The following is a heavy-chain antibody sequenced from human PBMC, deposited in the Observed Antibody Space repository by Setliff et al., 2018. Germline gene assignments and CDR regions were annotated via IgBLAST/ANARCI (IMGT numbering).Heavy chain of an antibody. CDR1: GYSISSGYY. D-gene: IGHD6-13*01. CDR2: IYHSGST. CDR3: ARSAGYSSSWYNYYYGMDV. Sequence: SETLSLTCAVSGYSISSGYYWGWIRQPPGKGLEWIGSIYHSGSTYYNPSLKSRVTISVDTSKNQFSLKLSSVTAADTAAYYCARSAGYSSSWYNYYYGMDVWGQGTTVTVSS. J-gene: IGHJ6*02. V-gene: IGHV4-38-2*01.